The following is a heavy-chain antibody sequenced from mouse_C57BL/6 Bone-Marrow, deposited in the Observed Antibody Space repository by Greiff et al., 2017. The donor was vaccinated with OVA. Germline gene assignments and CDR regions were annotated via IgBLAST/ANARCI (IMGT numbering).Heavy chain of an antibody. V-gene: IGHV5-6*01. CDR1: GFTFSSYG. J-gene: IGHJ3*01. D-gene: IGHD3-3*01. CDR2: ISSGGSYT. CDR3: ARGNLASYGFAY. Sequence: EVQLVESGGDLVKPGGSLKLSCAASGFTFSSYGMSWVRQTPDKRLEWVATISSGGSYTYYPDSVKGRFTISRDNAKNTLYLQMSSLKSEDTAMYYCARGNLASYGFAYWGQGTLVTVSA.